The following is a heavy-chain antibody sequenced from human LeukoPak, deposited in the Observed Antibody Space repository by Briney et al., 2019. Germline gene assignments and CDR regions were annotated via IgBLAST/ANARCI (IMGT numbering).Heavy chain of an antibody. CDR3: AKFLPTHIVVANYFFDY. CDR2: ISGSGGST. V-gene: IGHV3-23*01. Sequence: GGSLRLSCAASGFTFSSYAMSWVRQAPGKGLEWVSAISGSGGSTYYADSVKGRFTISRDNSKNTLYLQMNSLRAEDTAVYYCAKFLPTHIVVANYFFDYWGQGTLVTVSS. CDR1: GFTFSSYA. D-gene: IGHD2-21*01. J-gene: IGHJ4*02.